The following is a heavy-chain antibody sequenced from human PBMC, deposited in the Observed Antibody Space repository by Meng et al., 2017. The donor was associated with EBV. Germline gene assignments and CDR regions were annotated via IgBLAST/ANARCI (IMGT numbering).Heavy chain of an antibody. Sequence: QVQLQQWGAGLLKPSEXLSLTCAVHGGSFSGYYWSWIRQPPGKGLEWIGEINHSGSTNYNPSLKSRVTISVDTSKNQFSLKLSSVTAADTAVYYCARGGGNRGGIVGATYRLNWFDPWGQGTLVTVSS. CDR3: ARGGGNRGGIVGATYRLNWFDP. J-gene: IGHJ5*02. CDR1: GGSFSGYY. D-gene: IGHD1-26*01. CDR2: INHSGST. V-gene: IGHV4-34*01.